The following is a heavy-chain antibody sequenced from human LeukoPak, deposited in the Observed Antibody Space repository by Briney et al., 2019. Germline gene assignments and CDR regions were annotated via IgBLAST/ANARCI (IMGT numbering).Heavy chain of an antibody. CDR2: INADGTTK. Sequence: GGSLRLSCAASGFIFSRNWLYWVRQAPGKGLVWVSHINADGTTKKYGDFVRGRFTIARDNAKNTLYLQMSSLRAEDTALYYCATLTHYDSRSFAFDIWGQGTMVTVSS. CDR3: ATLTHYDSRSFAFDI. J-gene: IGHJ3*02. D-gene: IGHD3-22*01. V-gene: IGHV3-74*03. CDR1: GFIFSRNW.